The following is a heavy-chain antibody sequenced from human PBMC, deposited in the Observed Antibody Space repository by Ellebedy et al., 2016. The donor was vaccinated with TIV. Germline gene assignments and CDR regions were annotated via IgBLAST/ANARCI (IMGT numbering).Heavy chain of an antibody. V-gene: IGHV3-7*01. CDR1: GFSFRNYW. CDR2: IYQDRSEK. J-gene: IGHJ5*02. CDR3: ARRGSYGDYAVQVNNWFDR. Sequence: GESLKISCAASGFSFRNYWMGWVRQAPGKGLEWVANIYQDRSEKYYVDSVKGRFTISRDNAKNSLYLQLNSLRVEDTAVYYCARRGSYGDYAVQVNNWFDRWGQGTLVTV. D-gene: IGHD4-17*01.